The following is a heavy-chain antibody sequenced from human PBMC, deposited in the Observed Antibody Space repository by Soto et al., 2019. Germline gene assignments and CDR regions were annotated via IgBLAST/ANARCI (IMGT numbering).Heavy chain of an antibody. J-gene: IGHJ6*02. D-gene: IGHD3-3*01. V-gene: IGHV4-34*01. CDR3: ARDRMLWSGYYTASYYYYGMDV. CDR1: GGTFSGYY. Sequence: SETLSLTCAVYGGTFSGYYWSWIRQPPGKGLEWIGEINHSGSTNYNPSLKSRVTISVDTSKNQFSLKLSSVTAADTAVYYCARDRMLWSGYYTASYYYYGMDVWDQGTTVTVSS. CDR2: INHSGST.